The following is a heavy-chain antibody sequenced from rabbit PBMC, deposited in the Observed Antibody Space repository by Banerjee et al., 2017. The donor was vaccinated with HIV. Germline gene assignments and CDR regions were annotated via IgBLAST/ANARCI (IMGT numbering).Heavy chain of an antibody. CDR2: IGCISAST. V-gene: IGHV1S40*01. CDR3: ARRDDATGGYGL. Sequence: QSLEESGGDLVKPGASLTLTCTASGFDFSTDGMCWVRQAPGKGLEWIACIGCISASTYYASWAKGRFTISKTSSTTVTLQMTSLTAADTATYFCARRDDATGGYGLWGPGTLVTVS. D-gene: IGHD1-1*01. CDR1: GFDFSTDG. J-gene: IGHJ6*01.